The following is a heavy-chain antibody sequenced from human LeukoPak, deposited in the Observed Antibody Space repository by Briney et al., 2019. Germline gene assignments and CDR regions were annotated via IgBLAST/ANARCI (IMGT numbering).Heavy chain of an antibody. D-gene: IGHD5-18*01. CDR3: AGVDTAMAIGD. CDR2: IYYSGST. J-gene: IGHJ4*02. CDR1: GGSISSSSYY. Sequence: PSETLSLTCTVSGGSISSSSYYWGCNRPPPGKGLEWIGSIYYSGSTYYNPSLKSRVTISVDTSKNQFSLKLSSVTAADTAVYYCAGVDTAMAIGDWGQGTLVTVSS. V-gene: IGHV4-39*01.